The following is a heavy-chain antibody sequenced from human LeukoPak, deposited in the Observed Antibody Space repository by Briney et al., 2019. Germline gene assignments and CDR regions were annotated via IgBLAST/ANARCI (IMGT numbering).Heavy chain of an antibody. J-gene: IGHJ5*02. Sequence: GGSLRLSCAASGFTFSSYWMHWVRQAPGKGLVWVSRINSDGSSTSYADSVKGRFTISRDNAKNTLYLQMNSLRAEDTAVYYCASSLGYCSSTSCYSAWFDPWGQGTLVTVPS. CDR2: INSDGSST. D-gene: IGHD2-2*02. V-gene: IGHV3-74*01. CDR1: GFTFSSYW. CDR3: ASSLGYCSSTSCYSAWFDP.